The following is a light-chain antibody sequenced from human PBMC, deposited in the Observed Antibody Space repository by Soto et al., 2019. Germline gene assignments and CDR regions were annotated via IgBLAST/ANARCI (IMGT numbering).Light chain of an antibody. Sequence: IALTLSPSSLSASVGDRVTITCRTSQGISSYLGWYPPKPGKAAKLLIYGASTLQSGVTSRFSGSGSGTDFTRTLCSLQPEECATDYCQQFNKYPSTLGGGPKV. J-gene: IGKJ4*01. CDR1: QGISSY. V-gene: IGKV1-9*01. CDR3: QQFNKYPST. CDR2: GAS.